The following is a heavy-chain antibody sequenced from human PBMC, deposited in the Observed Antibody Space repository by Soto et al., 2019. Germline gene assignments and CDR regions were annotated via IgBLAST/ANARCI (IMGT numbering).Heavy chain of an antibody. CDR3: VKVSGYCTGGSCFSYFDY. Sequence: GGSLRLPCSVSGFTFSHHSLYWVRQAPGKGLRYVSTISGNGGNTHYAASVRGRFTISRDNSKNTVFLQMSGLGVADSAVYYCVKVSGYCTGGSCFSYFDYWGQGALVTVSS. CDR1: GFTFSHHS. V-gene: IGHV3-64D*06. D-gene: IGHD2-15*01. CDR2: ISGNGGNT. J-gene: IGHJ4*02.